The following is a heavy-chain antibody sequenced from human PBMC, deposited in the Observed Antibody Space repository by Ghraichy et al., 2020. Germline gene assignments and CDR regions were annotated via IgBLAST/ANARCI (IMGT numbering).Heavy chain of an antibody. Sequence: GGSLRLSCAASGFAFSSYGMNWVRQAPGKGLEWVSLISCDGNDTYYADSVKGRFTLSRDNSKNTLSLQMNSLSAEDMAVYYCAKDRSVWGSIDYWGQGTLVAVSS. CDR2: ISCDGNDT. V-gene: IGHV3-30*18. CDR3: AKDRSVWGSIDY. J-gene: IGHJ4*02. D-gene: IGHD3-16*01. CDR1: GFAFSSYG.